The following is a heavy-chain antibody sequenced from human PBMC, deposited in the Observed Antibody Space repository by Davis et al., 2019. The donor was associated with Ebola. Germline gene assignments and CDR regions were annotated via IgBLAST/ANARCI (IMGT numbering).Heavy chain of an antibody. CDR3: TRNRYHDY. Sequence: GGSLRLSCAASRFTFSSYSMNWVRQAPGKGLEWVSSISSSGSYIYYADSVKGRCTISRDNAKNSLYLQMNSLRAEDTAVYYCTRNRYHDYWGQGALVTVSS. V-gene: IGHV3-21*01. CDR2: ISSSGSYI. CDR1: RFTFSSYS. D-gene: IGHD1-14*01. J-gene: IGHJ4*02.